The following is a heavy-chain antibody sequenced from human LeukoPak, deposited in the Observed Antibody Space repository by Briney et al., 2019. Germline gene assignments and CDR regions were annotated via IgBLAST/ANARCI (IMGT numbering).Heavy chain of an antibody. CDR2: IDYSGGST. V-gene: IGHV3-23*01. CDR3: AKVPYSDYGSGRLPFMDV. CDR1: GFTFSNYA. D-gene: IGHD3-10*01. J-gene: IGHJ6*02. Sequence: PGGSLRLSCAASGFTFSNYAMSWVRQAPGKGLEWVSTIDYSGGSTYYADSVKGRFTISRDNSKNPLYMQMNSLRAEDTAIYYCAKVPYSDYGSGRLPFMDVWGQGTTVAVS.